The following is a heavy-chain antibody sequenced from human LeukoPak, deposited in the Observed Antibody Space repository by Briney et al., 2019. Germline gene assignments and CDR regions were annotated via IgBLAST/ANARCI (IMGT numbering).Heavy chain of an antibody. D-gene: IGHD1-26*01. CDR1: GGFFSGYY. Sequence: SETLSLTCAVYGGFFSGYYWSWIRQPPGKGLEWIGEINHSGSTNYNPSLKSRVTISVDTSKNQFSLKLSSVTAADTAVYYCARGSPLRRGSLYFDYWGQGTLVTVSS. CDR3: ARGSPLRRGSLYFDY. CDR2: INHSGST. V-gene: IGHV4-34*01. J-gene: IGHJ4*02.